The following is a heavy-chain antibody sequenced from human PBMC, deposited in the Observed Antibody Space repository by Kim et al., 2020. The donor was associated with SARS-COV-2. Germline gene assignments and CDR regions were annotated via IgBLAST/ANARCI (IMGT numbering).Heavy chain of an antibody. D-gene: IGHD2-15*01. Sequence: GGSLRLSCAASGFTFSSYAMHWVRQAPGKGLEWVAVISYDGSNKYYADSVKGRFTISRDNSKNTLYLQMNSLRAEDTAVYYCARDSHQYGGNGYFDYWGQGTLVTVSS. CDR1: GFTFSSYA. V-gene: IGHV3-30*04. CDR2: ISYDGSNK. CDR3: ARDSHQYGGNGYFDY. J-gene: IGHJ4*02.